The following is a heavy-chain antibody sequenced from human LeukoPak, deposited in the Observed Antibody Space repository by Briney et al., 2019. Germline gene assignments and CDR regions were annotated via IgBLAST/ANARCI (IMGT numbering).Heavy chain of an antibody. J-gene: IGHJ4*02. D-gene: IGHD3-3*01. CDR1: GDTFTGYY. V-gene: IGHV1-2*02. CDR2: INPNSGGT. CDR3: ARDNDFWSGLYYFDY. Sequence: ASVKVSCKASGDTFTGYYMHWVRQAPGQGREWMGWINPNSGGTNYAQKFQGRVTMTRDTSISTAYMELSRLRSDDTAVYYCARDNDFWSGLYYFDYWGQGTLVTVSS.